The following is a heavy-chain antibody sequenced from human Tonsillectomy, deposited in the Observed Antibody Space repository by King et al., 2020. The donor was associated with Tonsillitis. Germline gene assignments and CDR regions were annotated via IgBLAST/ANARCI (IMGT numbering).Heavy chain of an antibody. V-gene: IGHV2-26*01. D-gene: IGHD1-26*01. CDR1: GFSLNNDTMG. J-gene: IGHJ6*02. CDR2: IFSDDEK. CDR3: ARITELSSDYYGMDV. Sequence: TLKESGPVLVKLTETLTLTCTVSGFSLNNDTMGVSWIRQPPGKALEWLAHIFSDDEKSYSTSLKTRLTISKDTSKSQVVLTMTNMDPVDSATYYCARITELSSDYYGMDVWGLGPTLTVSS.